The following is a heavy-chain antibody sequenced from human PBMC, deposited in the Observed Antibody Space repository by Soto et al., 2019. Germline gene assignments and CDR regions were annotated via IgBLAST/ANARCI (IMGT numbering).Heavy chain of an antibody. V-gene: IGHV3-30*03. Sequence: PGGSLRLSCAASGFTFSNYIMHWVRQAPGKGLEWVAVISYDGSNRYYADSVKGRFTISRDNSKNTLYLQMNSLRAEDTAVYYCARDPLWGTAMVLWYFDLWGRGTLVTVSS. CDR3: ARDPLWGTAMVLWYFDL. CDR1: GFTFSNYI. D-gene: IGHD5-18*01. CDR2: ISYDGSNR. J-gene: IGHJ2*01.